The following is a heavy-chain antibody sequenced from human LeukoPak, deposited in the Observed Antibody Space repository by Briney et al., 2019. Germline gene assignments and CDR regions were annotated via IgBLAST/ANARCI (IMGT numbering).Heavy chain of an antibody. Sequence: GGSLRLSCAASGFTFSSYGIHWVRQAPGKGLEWVAFIRYDGSNKYYADSVKGRFAISRDNSKNTLYLQMNSLRAEDTAVYYCAKDPRPSYDFWSGSYYFDYWGQGTLVTVSS. CDR2: IRYDGSNK. CDR1: GFTFSSYG. CDR3: AKDPRPSYDFWSGSYYFDY. V-gene: IGHV3-30*02. J-gene: IGHJ4*02. D-gene: IGHD3-3*01.